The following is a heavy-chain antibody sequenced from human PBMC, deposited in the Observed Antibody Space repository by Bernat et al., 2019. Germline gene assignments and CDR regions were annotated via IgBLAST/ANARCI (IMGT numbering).Heavy chain of an antibody. CDR1: GFTFSSYA. J-gene: IGHJ4*02. Sequence: EVQLLESGGGLVQPGGSLRLSCAASGFTFSSYAMSWVRQAPGKGLEWISGISNSGGSKYYADSVKGRFTISRDNSKNTLYLQMNSLRAEDTAVYYCARAGTNWKIDHWGQGTLVTVSS. D-gene: IGHD1-1*01. V-gene: IGHV3-23*01. CDR2: ISNSGGSK. CDR3: ARAGTNWKIDH.